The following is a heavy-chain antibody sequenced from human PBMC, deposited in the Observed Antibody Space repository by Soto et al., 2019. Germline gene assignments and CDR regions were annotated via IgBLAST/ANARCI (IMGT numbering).Heavy chain of an antibody. V-gene: IGHV3-30-3*01. CDR1: GFTFSSYA. D-gene: IGHD1-1*01. Sequence: GGSLRLSCAASGFTFSSYAMHWVRQAPGKGLEWVAVISYDGSNKYYADSVKGRFTISRDNSKNTLYLQMNSLRAEDTAVYYCANNWNSFDYWGQGTLVTVSS. CDR3: ANNWNSFDY. CDR2: ISYDGSNK. J-gene: IGHJ4*02.